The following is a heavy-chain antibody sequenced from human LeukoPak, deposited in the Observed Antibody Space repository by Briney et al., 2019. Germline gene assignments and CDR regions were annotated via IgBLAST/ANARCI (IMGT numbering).Heavy chain of an antibody. CDR2: INWNGGRT. D-gene: IGHD4-17*01. Sequence: GGSLRLSCAASGFTFSSYAMSWVRQAPGKGLELVSGINWNGGRTGYADSVKGRFTISRDNAKNSLYLQMNSLRAEDTALYYCARDYDYGDYPGYWGQGTLVTVSS. CDR1: GFTFSSYA. CDR3: ARDYDYGDYPGY. V-gene: IGHV3-20*04. J-gene: IGHJ4*02.